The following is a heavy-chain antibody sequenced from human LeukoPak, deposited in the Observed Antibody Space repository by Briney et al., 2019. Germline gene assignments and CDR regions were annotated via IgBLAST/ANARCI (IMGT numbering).Heavy chain of an antibody. CDR1: GYTLTGYY. CDR3: ARDSIVGATPGDFDY. Sequence: ASVKVSCKASGYTLTGYYMHWVRQAPGQGLEWMGWINPNSGGTNYAQKFQGRVTMTRDTSISTAYMELSRLRSDDTAVYYCARDSIVGATPGDFDYWGQGTLVTVSS. V-gene: IGHV1-2*02. J-gene: IGHJ4*02. D-gene: IGHD1-26*01. CDR2: INPNSGGT.